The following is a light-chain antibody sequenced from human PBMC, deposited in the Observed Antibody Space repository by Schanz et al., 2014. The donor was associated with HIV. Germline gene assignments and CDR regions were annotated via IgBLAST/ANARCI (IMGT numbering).Light chain of an antibody. CDR1: QSVTSN. J-gene: IGKJ2*01. Sequence: EIVMTQSPATLSVSPGERATLSCRASQSVTSNLAWYQQKPGQAPRLLIYGASSGATGIPDRFSGSGSGTDFNLTISRLEPEDFAVYYCQQYDNSFRVTFGQGTKLEIK. CDR3: QQYDNSFRVT. CDR2: GAS. V-gene: IGKV3D-15*01.